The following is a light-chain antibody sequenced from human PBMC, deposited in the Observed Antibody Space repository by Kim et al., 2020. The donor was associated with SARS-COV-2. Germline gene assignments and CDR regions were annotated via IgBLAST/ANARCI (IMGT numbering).Light chain of an antibody. CDR3: QQYNNLYT. CDR1: ESVSIN. J-gene: IGKJ2*01. Sequence: ETVMTQSPATLSVSPGERATLSCRANESVSINLAWYQQKPGQAPRLLIYGASTRATGIPARFSGSGSGTEFTLTISSLQSEDFAVYHCQQYNNLYTFGQGTSLEI. V-gene: IGKV3D-15*01. CDR2: GAS.